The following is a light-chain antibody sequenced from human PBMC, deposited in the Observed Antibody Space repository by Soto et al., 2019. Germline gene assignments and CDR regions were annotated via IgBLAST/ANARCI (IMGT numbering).Light chain of an antibody. Sequence: QSVLTQPASVSGSPEQSITISCTGTSNDVGGYNYVSWYQQHPGKAPKLMIYDVSNRPSGFSNRFSGSKSGNTASLTISGLQAEDEADYYCSSYTSSSLHVFGTGTKVTVL. J-gene: IGLJ1*01. CDR1: SNDVGGYNY. CDR2: DVS. V-gene: IGLV2-14*03. CDR3: SSYTSSSLHV.